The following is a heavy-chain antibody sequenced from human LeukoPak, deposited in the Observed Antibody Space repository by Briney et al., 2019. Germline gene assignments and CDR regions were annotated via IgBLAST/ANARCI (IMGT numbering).Heavy chain of an antibody. Sequence: GGSLRLSCAASGFTVSSNYMSWVRQAPGKGLEWVANIKQDGSEKYYVDSVKGRFTISRDNAKNSLYLQMNSLRAEDTAVYYCARAERWGQGTLVTVSS. V-gene: IGHV3-7*01. CDR2: IKQDGSEK. CDR3: ARAER. CDR1: GFTVSSNY. J-gene: IGHJ4*02.